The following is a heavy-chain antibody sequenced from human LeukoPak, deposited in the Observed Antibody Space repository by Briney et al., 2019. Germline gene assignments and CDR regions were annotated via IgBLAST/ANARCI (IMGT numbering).Heavy chain of an antibody. V-gene: IGHV1-69*13. J-gene: IGHJ5*02. CDR2: IIPIFGTE. CDR1: GYLFINYG. CDR3: ARAVAGTSPPFDP. D-gene: IGHD6-19*01. Sequence: GASVKLSCTASGYLFINYGMTWLRQAPGQGLEWMAGIIPIFGTENYAHKFQGRVTITADESTSTAYMELSSLRSEDTAVYYCARAVAGTSPPFDPWGQGTLVTVSS.